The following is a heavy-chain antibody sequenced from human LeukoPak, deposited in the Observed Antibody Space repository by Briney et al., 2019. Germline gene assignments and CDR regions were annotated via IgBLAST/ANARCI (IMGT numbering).Heavy chain of an antibody. J-gene: IGHJ6*02. CDR1: GDSVSSNSAA. Sequence: SQTLSLTCAISGDSVSSNSAAWDWIRQSPSRGLEWLGRTYYRSRWYNDYAASVKSRITINPDTSENQFSLQLNSVTPEDTAVYYCARRGPAGSSSSGMDVWGQGTTVIVSS. CDR2: TYYRSRWYN. D-gene: IGHD6-6*01. V-gene: IGHV6-1*01. CDR3: ARRGPAGSSSSGMDV.